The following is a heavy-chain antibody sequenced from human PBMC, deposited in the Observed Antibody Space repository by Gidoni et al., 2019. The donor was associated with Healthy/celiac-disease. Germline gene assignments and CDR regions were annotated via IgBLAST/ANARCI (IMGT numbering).Heavy chain of an antibody. J-gene: IGHJ4*02. V-gene: IGHV4-59*01. CDR2: IYYSGRT. Sequence: QVQLQASGPGLVKPSETLSLTCTVSGGSISSYYWSWIRQPPGKGLEWIGYIYYSGRTNYNPSLKSRVTISVDTSKNQFSLKLSSVTAADTAVYYCARGEARYFDWSLFDYWGQGTLVTVSS. CDR1: GGSISSYY. D-gene: IGHD3-9*01. CDR3: ARGEARYFDWSLFDY.